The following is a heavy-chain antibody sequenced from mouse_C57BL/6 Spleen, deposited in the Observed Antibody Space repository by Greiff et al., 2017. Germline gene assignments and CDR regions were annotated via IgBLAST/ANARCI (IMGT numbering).Heavy chain of an antibody. J-gene: IGHJ3*01. V-gene: IGHV1-55*01. CDR1: GYTFTSYW. CDR2: IYPGSGST. Sequence: VQLQQPGAELVKPGASVKMSCTASGYTFTSYWITWVKQRPGQGLEWIGDIYPGSGSTNYNEKFKSKATLTVDTASSTAYMQLSSLTSEDAAVYYCAREGYGSSPWFAYWGQGTLVTVSA. CDR3: AREGYGSSPWFAY. D-gene: IGHD1-1*01.